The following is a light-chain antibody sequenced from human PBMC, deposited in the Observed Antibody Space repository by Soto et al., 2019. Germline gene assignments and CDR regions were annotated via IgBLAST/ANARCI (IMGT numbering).Light chain of an antibody. CDR1: SSEVGGYNY. Sequence: QSALTQPASVSGSPGQSITISCTGTSSEVGGYNYVSWYQQHPGKAPKPMIYEVSNRPSGVSNRFSGSKSGNTASLTISGLQAEDEADYYCSSYATSNTLVFGGGTKLTVL. CDR2: EVS. V-gene: IGLV2-14*01. J-gene: IGLJ3*02. CDR3: SSYATSNTLV.